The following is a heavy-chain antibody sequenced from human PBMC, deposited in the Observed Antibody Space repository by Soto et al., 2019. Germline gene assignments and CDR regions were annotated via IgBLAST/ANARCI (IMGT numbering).Heavy chain of an antibody. V-gene: IGHV1-69*02. CDR3: AVALNAGLVYFGN. CDR1: GDTLSTYT. D-gene: IGHD2-8*01. Sequence: QVQLVQSGAEVKKPGSSMKVSCKVSGDTLSTYTISWVRQAPGQGLEWMGRIIPILGLPNHSQKFQGRVTITADKATSTSYLEMTGLKSEDKAVYYCAVALNAGLVYFGNWGQGTLVTVSS. J-gene: IGHJ4*02. CDR2: IIPILGLP.